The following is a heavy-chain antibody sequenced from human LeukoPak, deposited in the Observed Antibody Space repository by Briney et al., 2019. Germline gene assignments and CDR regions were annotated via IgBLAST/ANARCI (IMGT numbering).Heavy chain of an antibody. D-gene: IGHD2-15*01. J-gene: IGHJ3*02. Sequence: ASVKVSCKASGYTFTSYGISWVRQAPGQGLEWMGWISAYNGNTNYAQKLQGRVTMTTDTSTSTAYMELRSLRSDDTAVYYCAREFRRYCSGGNCYSPLEYAFDIWGQGTMVTVSS. CDR2: ISAYNGNT. V-gene: IGHV1-18*01. CDR3: AREFRRYCSGGNCYSPLEYAFDI. CDR1: GYTFTSYG.